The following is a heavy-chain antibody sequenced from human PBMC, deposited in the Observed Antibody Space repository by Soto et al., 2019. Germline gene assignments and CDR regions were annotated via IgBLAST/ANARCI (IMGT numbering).Heavy chain of an antibody. D-gene: IGHD3-22*01. CDR2: IYYSGST. CDR1: GGSISSYY. Sequence: SETLSLTCTVSGGSISSYYWSWIRQPPGKGLEWIGYIYYSGSTNYNPSLKSRVTISVDTSKNQFSLKLSSVTAADTAVYYCARVSTSSAQYYYYYYYMHVWGKGTTVTVS. V-gene: IGHV4-59*01. CDR3: ARVSTSSAQYYYYYYYMHV. J-gene: IGHJ6*03.